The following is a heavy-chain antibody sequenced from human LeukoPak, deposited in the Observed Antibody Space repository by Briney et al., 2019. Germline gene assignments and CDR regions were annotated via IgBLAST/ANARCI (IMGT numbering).Heavy chain of an antibody. Sequence: GSLRLSCAASGFTFSNAWMTWVRQAPGKGLEWVGRIKTKADGGTADYAAPVKGRFTISRDDSKNMLSLQLNSLKTEDTAVYYCTRDLHRYCSSTSCHSYYFDYWGQGTLVTVSS. V-gene: IGHV3-15*01. CDR3: TRDLHRYCSSTSCHSYYFDY. CDR2: IKTKADGGTA. D-gene: IGHD2-2*01. J-gene: IGHJ4*02. CDR1: GFTFSNAW.